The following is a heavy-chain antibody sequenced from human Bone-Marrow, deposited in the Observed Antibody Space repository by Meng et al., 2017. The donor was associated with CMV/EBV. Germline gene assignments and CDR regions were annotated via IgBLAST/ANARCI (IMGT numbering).Heavy chain of an antibody. D-gene: IGHD1-26*01. CDR3: SRNVGYYYGIDV. CDR2: INWNGGST. J-gene: IGHJ6*01. V-gene: IGHV3-20*01. CDR1: GFMFDDHG. Sequence: LSLTCAASGFMFDDHGMSWVRQAPGKGLEWVSGINWNGGSTDYTDSVKGRFTISRDNAKNSLYLHMNSLRVEDTALYHCSRNVGYYYGIDVWGQGNTVNVAS.